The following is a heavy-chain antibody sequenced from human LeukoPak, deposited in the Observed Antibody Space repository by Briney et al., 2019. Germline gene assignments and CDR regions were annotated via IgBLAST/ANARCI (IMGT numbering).Heavy chain of an antibody. CDR2: VKEDGSES. CDR3: ERRNSWY. Sequence: PGGSLRLSCVGSGISFSTSWMSWVRQAPGRGLEWVANVKEDGSESYYMDSVEGRFTMSRDNAKNSVYLQMNSLRAEDTAVYYCERRNSWYWGQGILVTVSS. CDR1: GISFSTSW. V-gene: IGHV3-7*03. J-gene: IGHJ4*02. D-gene: IGHD2/OR15-2a*01.